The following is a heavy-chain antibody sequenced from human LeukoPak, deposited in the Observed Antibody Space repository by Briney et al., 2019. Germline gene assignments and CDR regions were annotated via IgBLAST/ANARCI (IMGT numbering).Heavy chain of an antibody. CDR3: AKDTGGNGAYFYAMDG. D-gene: IGHD4-23*01. CDR2: INWNSDTK. V-gene: IGHV3-9*01. CDR1: GFAFHNYA. Sequence: AGGSLRLSCVGSGFAFHNYAMHWVRRPPGKGLEWVSAINWNSDTKAYADSVKGRFTISRDRARNSLYLQMDSLRPEDTALYYCAKDTGGNGAYFYAMDGWGQGTSVTVSS. J-gene: IGHJ6*02.